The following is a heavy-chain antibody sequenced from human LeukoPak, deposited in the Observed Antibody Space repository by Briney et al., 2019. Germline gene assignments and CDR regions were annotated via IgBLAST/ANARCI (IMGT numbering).Heavy chain of an antibody. CDR3: NAEVERGGSYRGGEY. D-gene: IGHD3-10*01. CDR2: IARKAYGGTE. J-gene: IGHJ4*02. Sequence: SLRLSWLTAGFNFEDYSMNCVRQAPGEGRGWVGLIARKAYGGTEDFAAAVKGRLSIPRDDSKAISSLQKNSLKIGDTGVYFFNAEVERGGSYRGGEYWGQGTLVVVSS. V-gene: IGHV3-49*04. CDR1: GFNFEDYS.